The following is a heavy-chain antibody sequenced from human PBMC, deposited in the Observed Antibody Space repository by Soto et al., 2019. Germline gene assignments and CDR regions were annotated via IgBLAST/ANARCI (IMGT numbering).Heavy chain of an antibody. J-gene: IGHJ5*02. Sequence: SQTLSLTCAISGDSVSSYSAAWNWIRQSPSGGLEWLGRTYYRSRFFSDYAESVKSRIVINPDTSKNQFSLQLKSVTPEDTAVYYCVRDRYSSSGWFDPWGQGTPVTVSS. CDR3: VRDRYSSSGWFDP. D-gene: IGHD3-10*01. CDR2: TYYRSRFFS. CDR1: GDSVSSYSAA. V-gene: IGHV6-1*01.